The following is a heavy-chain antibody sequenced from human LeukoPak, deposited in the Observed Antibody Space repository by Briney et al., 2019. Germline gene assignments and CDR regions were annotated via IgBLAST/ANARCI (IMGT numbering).Heavy chain of an antibody. CDR3: ARHGGIVGAYFDY. CDR1: GGSISSSSYY. J-gene: IGHJ4*02. Sequence: SETLSLTCTVSGGSISSSSYYWGWIRQPPGKGLEWIGSIYYSGSTYYNPSLKSRVTISVDTSKNQFSLKLSSVTAADTAVYYRARHGGIVGAYFDYWGQGTLVTVSS. V-gene: IGHV4-39*01. CDR2: IYYSGST. D-gene: IGHD1-26*01.